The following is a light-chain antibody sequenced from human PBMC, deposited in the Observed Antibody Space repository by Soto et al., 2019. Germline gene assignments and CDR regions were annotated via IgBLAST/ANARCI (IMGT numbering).Light chain of an antibody. Sequence: QSALTQPRSVSGSPGQAVTISCNGTSRDVGGYNYVSWYQQHPGKAPKLMIYDVSKRPSGVPDRFSGSKSGNTASLTISGLQAEDEADYYCCSYAGSYTSTYNYVFGTGTKLTVL. CDR2: DVS. CDR1: SRDVGGYNY. V-gene: IGLV2-11*01. J-gene: IGLJ1*01. CDR3: CSYAGSYTSTYNYV.